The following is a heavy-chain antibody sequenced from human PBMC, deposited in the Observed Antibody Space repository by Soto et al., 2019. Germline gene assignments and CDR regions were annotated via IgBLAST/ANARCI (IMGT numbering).Heavy chain of an antibody. D-gene: IGHD1-20*01. CDR2: IYSSGRT. CDR3: ARFVRSRSGITRYTRADV. CDR1: GVSVTSGTHY. V-gene: IGHV4-61*01. Sequence: SETLSLTCTVSGVSVTSGTHYWSWIRQPPGKRLGWIGFIYSSGRTNYTPSLKSRVTISVDSSKNHFSLGLRSGIVADPAVYGWARFVRSRSGITRYTRADVWGQGTTVTVSS. J-gene: IGHJ6*02.